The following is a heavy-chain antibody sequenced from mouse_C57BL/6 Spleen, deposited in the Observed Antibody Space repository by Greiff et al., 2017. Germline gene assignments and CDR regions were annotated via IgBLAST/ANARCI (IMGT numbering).Heavy chain of an antibody. D-gene: IGHD1-1*01. CDR2: IAPETGGP. V-gene: IGHV1-15*01. CDR1: GYTFTDYE. Sequence: QVQLKESGAELVRPGASVTLSCKASGYTFTDYEMHWVQQTPVHGLEWIGAIAPETGGPAYNQTFKGKAILTADKSSSTAYMELRSLTSEDSAVYYCTRWDTTWYFDVGGTGTTVTVSS. CDR3: TRWDTTWYFDV. J-gene: IGHJ1*03.